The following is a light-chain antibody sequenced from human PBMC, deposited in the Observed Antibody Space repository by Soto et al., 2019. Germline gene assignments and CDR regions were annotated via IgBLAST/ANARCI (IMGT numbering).Light chain of an antibody. CDR3: QQYNNWPQT. CDR2: GAS. CDR1: QSVTSN. Sequence: VMTQSPATLSMSPLERATLSCRTSQSVTSNLAWYQQKPGQAPRLLIYGASTRATGIPARFSGSGSGTEFTLTISSLQSEDFAVYYCQQYNNWPQTFGHGTKV. V-gene: IGKV3-15*01. J-gene: IGKJ1*01.